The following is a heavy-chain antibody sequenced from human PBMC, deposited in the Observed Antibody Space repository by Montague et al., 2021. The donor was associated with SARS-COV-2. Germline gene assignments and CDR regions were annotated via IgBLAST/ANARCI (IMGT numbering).Heavy chain of an antibody. D-gene: IGHD6-19*01. Sequence: SLRLSCAASGFTFSSYELHWVRQAPGKGLEWVSSITSSNDIYYADSVKGCFTISRDSGKSSLSLQMNSLRAEDTAIYYCAREADASGWFVAWGYWGQGTLITVSS. CDR2: ITSSNDI. CDR3: AREADASGWFVAWGY. CDR1: GFTFSSYE. J-gene: IGHJ4*02. V-gene: IGHV3-48*03.